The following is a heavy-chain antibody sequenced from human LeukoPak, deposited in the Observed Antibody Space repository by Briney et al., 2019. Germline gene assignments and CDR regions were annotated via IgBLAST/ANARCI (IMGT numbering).Heavy chain of an antibody. J-gene: IGHJ4*02. V-gene: IGHV3-30-3*01. CDR3: ATLESGYSYGYPDY. CDR1: GFTFSSYA. D-gene: IGHD5-18*01. Sequence: GGSLRLSCAASGFTFSSYAMHWVRQAPGKGLEWVAVISYDGSNKYYADSVKGRFTISRDNSKNTLYLQMNSLRAEDTAVYYCATLESGYSYGYPDYWGQGTLVTVSS. CDR2: ISYDGSNK.